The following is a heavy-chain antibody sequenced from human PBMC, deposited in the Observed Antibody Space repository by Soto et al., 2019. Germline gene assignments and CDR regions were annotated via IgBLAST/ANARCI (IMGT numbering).Heavy chain of an antibody. CDR1: GGSISSGGYS. CDR3: ARGYYYDSGNFDY. CDR2: IYHSGST. Sequence: SETLSLTCAVSGGSISSGGYSWSWIRQPPGKGLEWIGYIYHSGSTYYNPSLKSRVTISVGRSKNQFSLKLSSVTAADTSVYYCARGYYYDSGNFDYWGQGTLVTVSS. J-gene: IGHJ4*02. D-gene: IGHD3-22*01. V-gene: IGHV4-30-2*01.